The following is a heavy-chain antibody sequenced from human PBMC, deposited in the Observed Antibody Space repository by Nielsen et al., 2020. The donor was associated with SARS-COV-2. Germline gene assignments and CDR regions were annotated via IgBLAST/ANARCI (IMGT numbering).Heavy chain of an antibody. CDR3: ARDESHNWFDP. V-gene: IGHV4-31*03. Sequence: SETLSLTCTVSGGSISSGGYYWSWIRQHPGKGLEWIGYIYYSGSTYYNPSLKSRVTISVDTSKNQFSLKLSSVTAADTAVYYCARDESHNWFDPWGQGTLVPVSS. CDR1: GGSISSGGYY. J-gene: IGHJ5*02. CDR2: IYYSGST.